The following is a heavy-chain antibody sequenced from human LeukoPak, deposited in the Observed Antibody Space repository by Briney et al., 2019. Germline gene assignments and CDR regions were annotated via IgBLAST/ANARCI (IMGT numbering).Heavy chain of an antibody. CDR2: VYTSGST. CDR3: ARGAYYYYYMDV. CDR1: GGSISSYY. V-gene: IGHV4-4*07. Sequence: PSETLSLTCTVSGGSISSYYWSWIGQPAGKGLEWIGRVYTSGSTNYNPSLKSRVTMSVDKSKNQFSLKLSSVTAADTAVYYCARGAYYYYYMDVWGKGTTVTISS. J-gene: IGHJ6*03.